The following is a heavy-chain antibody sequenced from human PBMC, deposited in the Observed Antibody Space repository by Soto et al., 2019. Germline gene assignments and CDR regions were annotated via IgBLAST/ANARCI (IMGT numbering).Heavy chain of an antibody. Sequence: QPGGSLRLSCAASGFTFSSYGMHWVRQAPGKGLEWVAVIWYDGSNKYYADSVKGRFTISRDNSKNTLYLQMNSLRAEDTAVYYCARDMYYYDSSGYSNGAFDYWGQGTLVTVSS. CDR3: ARDMYYYDSSGYSNGAFDY. J-gene: IGHJ4*02. V-gene: IGHV3-33*01. D-gene: IGHD3-22*01. CDR1: GFTFSSYG. CDR2: IWYDGSNK.